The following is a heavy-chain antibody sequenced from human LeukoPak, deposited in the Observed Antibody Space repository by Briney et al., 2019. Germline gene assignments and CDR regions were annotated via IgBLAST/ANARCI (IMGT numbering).Heavy chain of an antibody. Sequence: PGGSLRLSCAASGFTFSSYSMNWVRQAPGKGLEWVSYISSSSSTIYYADSVKGRFTISRDNAKNSLYLQMNSLGAEDTAVYYCARGLSGYDSKRYYYYMDVWGKGTTVTVSS. CDR1: GFTFSSYS. J-gene: IGHJ6*03. CDR3: ARGLSGYDSKRYYYYMDV. V-gene: IGHV3-48*04. D-gene: IGHD5-12*01. CDR2: ISSSSSTI.